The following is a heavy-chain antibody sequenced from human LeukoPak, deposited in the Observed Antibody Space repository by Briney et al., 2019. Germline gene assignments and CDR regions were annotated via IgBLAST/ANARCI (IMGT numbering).Heavy chain of an antibody. CDR3: ARVDDDSGYDSAFDP. D-gene: IGHD5-12*01. V-gene: IGHV1-2*02. Sequence: ASVKVSCKASGYTFTGYYMHWVRQAPGQGLEWMGWINPNSGGTNYAQKFQGRVTMTRDTSISTAYMELSRLRSDDTAVYYCARVDDDSGYDSAFDPWGQGTLVTVSS. CDR1: GYTFTGYY. J-gene: IGHJ5*02. CDR2: INPNSGGT.